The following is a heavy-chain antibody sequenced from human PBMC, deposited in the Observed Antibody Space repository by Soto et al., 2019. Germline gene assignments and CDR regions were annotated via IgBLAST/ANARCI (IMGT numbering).Heavy chain of an antibody. CDR2: ISGSGGST. CDR3: AKELYGSGSWNFDY. V-gene: IGHV3-23*01. CDR1: GFTFSSYA. Sequence: EVQLLESGGGWVQPGGSLRLSCAASGFTFSSYAMSWVRQAPGKGLEWVSVISGSGGSTYYADSVKGRFAISRDNSKKTLYVQMNSLRAEDTAVYYCAKELYGSGSWNFDYWGQGPLVTVSS. D-gene: IGHD3-10*01. J-gene: IGHJ4*02.